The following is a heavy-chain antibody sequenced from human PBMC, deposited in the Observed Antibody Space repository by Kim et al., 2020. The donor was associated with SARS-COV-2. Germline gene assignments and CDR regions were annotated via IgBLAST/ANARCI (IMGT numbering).Heavy chain of an antibody. CDR1: GCSISSSSYY. CDR3: ASPSPLRYFDWVFDY. J-gene: IGHJ4*02. Sequence: SETLSLTCTVSGCSISSSSYYWGWIRQPPGKGLEWIGSIYYSGSTYYNPSLKSRVTISVDTSKNQFSLKLSSVTAADTAVYYCASPSPLRYFDWVFDYWGQGTLVTVSS. D-gene: IGHD3-9*01. CDR2: IYYSGST. V-gene: IGHV4-39*01.